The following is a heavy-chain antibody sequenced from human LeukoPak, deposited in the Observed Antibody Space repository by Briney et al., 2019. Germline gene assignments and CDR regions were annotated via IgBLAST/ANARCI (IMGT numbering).Heavy chain of an antibody. CDR1: GYTFTSYG. V-gene: IGHV1-18*01. Sequence: ASVKLSCKSSGYTFTSYGISWVRQAPGQGLERMGWISAYNGNTNYAQKLEGRVTMTTDTSTSTAYKELRSLRADDTAVYYCVRGGSGSYYLGNFDYWGQGTLVTVSS. J-gene: IGHJ4*02. CDR2: ISAYNGNT. D-gene: IGHD1-26*01. CDR3: VRGGSGSYYLGNFDY.